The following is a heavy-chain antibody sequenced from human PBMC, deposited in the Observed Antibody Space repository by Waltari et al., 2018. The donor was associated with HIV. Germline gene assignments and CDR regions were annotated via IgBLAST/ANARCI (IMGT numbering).Heavy chain of an antibody. Sequence: SVKVSCKASGYTFTSYDINWVRQATGQGLEWMGWMNPNSGNTGYAQKFQGRVTMTRNTSISTAYMELSSLRSEDTAVYYCARGNGKKDGMDVWGQGTTVTVSS. V-gene: IGHV1-8*01. D-gene: IGHD1-26*01. J-gene: IGHJ6*02. CDR2: MNPNSGNT. CDR1: GYTFTSYD. CDR3: ARGNGKKDGMDV.